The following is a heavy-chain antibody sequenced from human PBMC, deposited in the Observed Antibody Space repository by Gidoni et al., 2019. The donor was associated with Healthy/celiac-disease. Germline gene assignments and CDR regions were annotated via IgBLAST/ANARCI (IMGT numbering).Heavy chain of an antibody. Sequence: EVQLVESGGGLVQPGGSLRLSCSASGFTFSSYAMHWVRQAPGKGLEYVSAISSNGGSTYYAASVKGRFTISRDNSKNTLYLQMSSLRAEDTAVYYCVTSQQLWLLGFDYWGQGTLVTVSS. J-gene: IGHJ4*02. CDR1: GFTFSSYA. CDR3: VTSQQLWLLGFDY. D-gene: IGHD5-18*01. V-gene: IGHV3-64D*08. CDR2: ISSNGGST.